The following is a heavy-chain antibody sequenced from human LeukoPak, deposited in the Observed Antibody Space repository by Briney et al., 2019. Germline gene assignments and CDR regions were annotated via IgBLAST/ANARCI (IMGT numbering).Heavy chain of an antibody. CDR3: ANWIGSASRDY. CDR2: INSNGDEI. J-gene: IGHJ4*02. V-gene: IGHV3-23*01. D-gene: IGHD6-6*01. CDR1: GFTFSTYA. Sequence: GSLRLSCAASGFTFSTYAMTWVRQAAGKGLEWVSGINSNGDEIYYADSVRGRFTISRDNSNNALYLQMDSLRTEDTAVYYCANWIGSASRDYWGQGTVVTVSS.